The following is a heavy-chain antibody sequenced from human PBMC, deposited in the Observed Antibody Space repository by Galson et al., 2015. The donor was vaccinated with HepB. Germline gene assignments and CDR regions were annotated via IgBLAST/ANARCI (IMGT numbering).Heavy chain of an antibody. V-gene: IGHV5-51*03. CDR3: ARGSAYSYGYLAH. CDR1: GYSFTSYW. CDR2: IYPGGSDT. D-gene: IGHD5-18*01. J-gene: IGHJ4*02. Sequence: QSGAEVKKPGESLKISCKGSGYSFTSYWIGWVRQMPGKGLEWVGLIYPGGSDTRYSPSFQGQVTISVDKSISTTYLQWSSLKASDTAMYYCARGSAYSYGYLAHWGQGILVTVSS.